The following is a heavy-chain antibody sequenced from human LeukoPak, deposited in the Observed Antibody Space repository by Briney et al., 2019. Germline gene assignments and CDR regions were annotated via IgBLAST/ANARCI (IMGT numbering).Heavy chain of an antibody. Sequence: GASVKVSCKASGFTFTGYYMHWVRQAPGPGLAWMAWINPNSRVTNYAQKFQGRVTMTRDTSISTAYMELSRLTSDDTALYFCARDLRSALDFWGQGTMVSVSS. CDR1: GFTFTGYY. V-gene: IGHV1-2*02. J-gene: IGHJ3*01. CDR2: INPNSRVT. CDR3: ARDLRSALDF.